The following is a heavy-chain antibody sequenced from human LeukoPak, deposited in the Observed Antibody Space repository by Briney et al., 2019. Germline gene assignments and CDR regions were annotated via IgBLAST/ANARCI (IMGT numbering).Heavy chain of an antibody. D-gene: IGHD6-13*01. V-gene: IGHV3-9*01. Sequence: PGGSLRLSCAASGFNFDDYAMHWGRQAPGKGVERVSGISWHSGRIGYAESVKGRFTISRDNVKNSLYLHMNSLRPEDTALYYCAKDSSGFSSSWYPFDHWGQGTLVTVSS. CDR2: ISWHSGRI. CDR1: GFNFDDYA. J-gene: IGHJ4*02. CDR3: AKDSSGFSSSWYPFDH.